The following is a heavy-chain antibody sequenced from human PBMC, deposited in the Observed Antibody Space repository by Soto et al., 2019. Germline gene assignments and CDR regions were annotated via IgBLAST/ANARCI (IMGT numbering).Heavy chain of an antibody. CDR3: ATQATSSGYDYYFDY. D-gene: IGHD5-12*01. Sequence: ASVKVSCKVSGYTLTELSMHWVRQAPGKGLEWMGGFDPEDGETIYAQKFQGRVTMTEDTSTDKAYMELSSLRSEDTAVYYCATQATSSGYDYYFDYWGQGTLVTVSS. CDR1: GYTLTELS. V-gene: IGHV1-24*01. J-gene: IGHJ4*02. CDR2: FDPEDGET.